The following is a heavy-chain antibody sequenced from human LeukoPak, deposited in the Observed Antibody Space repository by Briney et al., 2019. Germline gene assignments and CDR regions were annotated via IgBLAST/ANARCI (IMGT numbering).Heavy chain of an antibody. V-gene: IGHV3-7*01. CDR3: ARVGSHGSDYYMDV. Sequence: PGGSLRLSCAASGFTFSNYWMGWGRQAPGKGLEWVANIRPDGSAQYYVDSVKGRFTISRDNAKNSLYLQMNSLRAEDTAVYHCARVGSHGSDYYMDVWGKGTTVTISS. J-gene: IGHJ6*03. D-gene: IGHD2-2*03. CDR1: GFTFSNYW. CDR2: IRPDGSAQ.